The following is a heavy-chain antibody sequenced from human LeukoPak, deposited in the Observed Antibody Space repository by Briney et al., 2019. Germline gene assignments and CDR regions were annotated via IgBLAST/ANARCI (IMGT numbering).Heavy chain of an antibody. CDR2: ISSSCSTI. D-gene: IGHD6-25*01. V-gene: IGHV3-48*03. J-gene: IGHJ4*02. CDR3: SSEPGGY. CDR1: GFTFSSYE. Sequence: GGSLRLSCAASGFTFSSYEMNWVRQAPGKGLEWVSYISSSCSTIYYADSAKGRFTISRDNAKNSLFLQMNSPGAEDTAVYYGSSEPGGYWGQGTLVTVSS.